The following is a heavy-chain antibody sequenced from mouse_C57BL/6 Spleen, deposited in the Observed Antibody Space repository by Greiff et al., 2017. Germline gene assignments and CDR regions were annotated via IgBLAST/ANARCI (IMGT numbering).Heavy chain of an antibody. V-gene: IGHV10-3*01. CDR1: GFTFNTYA. CDR3: VIEDREDLFAY. Sequence: EVQLVESGGGLVQPKGSLKLSCAASGFTFNTYAMHWVRQAPGKGLEWVARISSKSSNYATYYADSVKDRFTIARDDSQSMLYLQMNNLKTEDTAMYYCVIEDREDLFAYWGQGTLVTVSA. J-gene: IGHJ3*01. CDR2: ISSKSSNYAT.